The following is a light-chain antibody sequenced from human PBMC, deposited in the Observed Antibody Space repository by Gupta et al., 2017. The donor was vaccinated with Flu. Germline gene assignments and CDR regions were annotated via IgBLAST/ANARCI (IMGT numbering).Light chain of an antibody. V-gene: IGKV3-11*01. Sequence: GQRATRSCRASQSRSNYLAWYQQKPGQAPRLLIYDTSIRATSIPARFSGSGSGTDFTLTISSLEAEDSAVYYCQQRGDWPYTFGRGTKVEMK. CDR3: QQRGDWPYT. CDR2: DTS. CDR1: QSRSNY. J-gene: IGKJ2*01.